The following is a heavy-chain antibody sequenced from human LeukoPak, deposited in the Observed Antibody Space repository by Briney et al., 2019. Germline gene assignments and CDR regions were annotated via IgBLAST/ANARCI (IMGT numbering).Heavy chain of an antibody. J-gene: IGHJ4*02. V-gene: IGHV1-8*01. D-gene: IGHD6-13*01. Sequence: ASVKVSCKASGYTFTNYDINWVRQATGQGLEWMGWMNPNSGNTGYAQKFQGRVTMTRSTSISTAYMELSSLRSEDTALYYCAKDIGTGSSSWYYFDYWGQGTLVTVSS. CDR1: GYTFTNYD. CDR2: MNPNSGNT. CDR3: AKDIGTGSSSWYYFDY.